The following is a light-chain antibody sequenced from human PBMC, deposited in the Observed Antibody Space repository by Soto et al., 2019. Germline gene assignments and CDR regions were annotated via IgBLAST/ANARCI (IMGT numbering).Light chain of an antibody. CDR1: QGIRNY. Sequence: DIQMTQSASSLSASVGDRVTITCQASQGIRNYLNWYQEKPGSPPKLLIYDATNLEPGVPPRFSGSGSGTDYTFSIINVQPADFATYYCLQYESLPYTFGPGTKLEI. V-gene: IGKV1-33*01. J-gene: IGKJ2*01. CDR3: LQYESLPYT. CDR2: DAT.